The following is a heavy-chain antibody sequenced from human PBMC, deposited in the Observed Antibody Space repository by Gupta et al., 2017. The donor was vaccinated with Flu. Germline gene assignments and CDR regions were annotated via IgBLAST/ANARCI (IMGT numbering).Heavy chain of an antibody. D-gene: IGHD7-27*01. J-gene: IGHJ2*01. CDR2: ISIDGRSR. CDR1: GSSFSAYW. V-gene: IGHV3-74*01. Sequence: EVQLVESGGGSVQPGGSLRHSWGASGSSFSAYWFHWVRQVPGKGLVWVSRISIDGRSRTYADSVKGRFTISRDSATNTVYLQMNSLRGEDTAIYYCAREGRETGEWFFDLWGRGTLVTVSS. CDR3: AREGRETGEWFFDL.